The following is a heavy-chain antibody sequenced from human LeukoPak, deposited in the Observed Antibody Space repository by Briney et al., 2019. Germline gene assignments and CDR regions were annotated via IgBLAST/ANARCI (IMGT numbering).Heavy chain of an antibody. J-gene: IGHJ4*02. CDR2: ISSSGSTI. V-gene: IGHV3-48*03. Sequence: PGGSLRLSCAASGFTFSSYEMNWVRQAPGKGLEWVSYISSSGSTIYYADSVKGRFTISRDNAKNSLYLQMNSLRAEDTAVYYCAREQLRGSSLDYWGQGTLVTVSS. CDR1: GFTFSSYE. CDR3: AREQLRGSSLDY. D-gene: IGHD1-26*01.